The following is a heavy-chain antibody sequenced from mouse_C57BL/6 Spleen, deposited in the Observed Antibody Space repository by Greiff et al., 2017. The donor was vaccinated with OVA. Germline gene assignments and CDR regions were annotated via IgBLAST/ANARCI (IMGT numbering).Heavy chain of an antibody. CDR2: IHPNSGST. Sequence: QVQLQQPGAELVKPGASVKLSCKASGYTFTSYWMHWVKQRPGQGLEWIGMIHPNSGSTNYNEKFKSKATLTVDKSSSTAYMQLSSLTSEDSAVYYGASQAKSRITTVDWFAYWGQGTLVTVSA. V-gene: IGHV1-64*01. CDR3: ASQAKSRITTVDWFAY. CDR1: GYTFTSYW. J-gene: IGHJ3*01. D-gene: IGHD1-1*01.